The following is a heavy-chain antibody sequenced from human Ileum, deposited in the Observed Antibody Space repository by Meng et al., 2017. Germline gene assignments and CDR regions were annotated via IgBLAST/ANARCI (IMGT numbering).Heavy chain of an antibody. V-gene: IGHV4-4*02. CDR1: GGPISTSDW. D-gene: IGHD1-26*01. CDR2: IHHSGST. Sequence: QVELQGSGPGLLKPSGTLSLTCAVSGGPISTSDWWSWVRQPPGKGLEWIGEIHHSGSTNYNPSLKSRVTISVDKSKNQFSLKLNSVTAADTAVYYCAREWSGSYRHFDYWGQGTLVTVSS. CDR3: AREWSGSYRHFDY. J-gene: IGHJ4*02.